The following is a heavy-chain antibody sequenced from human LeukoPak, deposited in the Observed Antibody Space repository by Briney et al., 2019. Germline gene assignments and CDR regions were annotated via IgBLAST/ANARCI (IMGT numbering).Heavy chain of an antibody. J-gene: IGHJ6*03. CDR3: ARDRIAVAGVRGHYYYYMDV. D-gene: IGHD6-19*01. V-gene: IGHV1-2*02. CDR1: GYTFTGYY. Sequence: ASVKVSCKASGYTFTGYYMHWVRQAPGLGLEWMGWINPNSGGTNYAQKFQGRVTMTRDTSISTAYMELSRLRSDDTAVYYCARDRIAVAGVRGHYYYYMDVWGKGTTVTVSS. CDR2: INPNSGGT.